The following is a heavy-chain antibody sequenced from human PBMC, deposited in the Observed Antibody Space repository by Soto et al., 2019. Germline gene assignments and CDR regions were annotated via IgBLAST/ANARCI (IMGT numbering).Heavy chain of an antibody. Sequence: SETLSLTCTVSGGSISSSSYYWGWIRQPPGKGLEWIGSIYYSGSTYYNPSLKSRVTISVDTSKNQFSLKLSSVTAADTAVYYCARTLLYSSGWRPFDYWGQGTLVTVSS. V-gene: IGHV4-39*01. J-gene: IGHJ4*02. CDR2: IYYSGST. CDR3: ARTLLYSSGWRPFDY. CDR1: GGSISSSSYY. D-gene: IGHD6-19*01.